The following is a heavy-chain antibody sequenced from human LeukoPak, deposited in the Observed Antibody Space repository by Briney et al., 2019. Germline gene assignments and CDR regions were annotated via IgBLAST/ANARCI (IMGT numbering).Heavy chain of an antibody. CDR3: ATPRGSGSYLAFDY. CDR1: GFTLSSYW. V-gene: IGHV3-74*01. D-gene: IGHD1-26*01. Sequence: GGSLRLSCAPSGFTLSSYWMHWVRQAPGKGLVWVSRINSDGSSTSYADSVKGRFTISRDNAKNTLYLQMNSLRAEDTAVYYCATPRGSGSYLAFDYWGQGTLVTVSS. CDR2: INSDGSST. J-gene: IGHJ4*02.